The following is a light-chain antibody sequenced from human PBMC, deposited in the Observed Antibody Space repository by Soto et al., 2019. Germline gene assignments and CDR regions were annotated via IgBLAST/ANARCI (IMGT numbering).Light chain of an antibody. Sequence: QSVLTQPRSVSGSPGQSVTISCTGTSSDIGGYNYVSWYQQHPGKAPKLMISEVSKRPSGVPDRFSGSKSGNTASLTISGLQAEDEADYYCCSYAGSYTGVFGGGTKVTVL. CDR3: CSYAGSYTGV. V-gene: IGLV2-11*01. CDR2: EVS. J-gene: IGLJ3*02. CDR1: SSDIGGYNY.